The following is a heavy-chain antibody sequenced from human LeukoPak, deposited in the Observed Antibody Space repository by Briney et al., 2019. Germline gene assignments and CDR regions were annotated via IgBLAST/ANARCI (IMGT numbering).Heavy chain of an antibody. J-gene: IGHJ6*03. Sequence: SETLSLTCAVSGVSFSGYYWSWIRQPPGKGLEWIGAINHSGSTNYNPSLKSRVTISVDTSKNQFSLKLSSLTAADTAVYYCARVPFLRYDFWSGYPVYMDVWGKGTTVTVSS. CDR3: ARVPFLRYDFWSGYPVYMDV. D-gene: IGHD3-3*01. CDR1: GVSFSGYY. CDR2: INHSGST. V-gene: IGHV4-34*01.